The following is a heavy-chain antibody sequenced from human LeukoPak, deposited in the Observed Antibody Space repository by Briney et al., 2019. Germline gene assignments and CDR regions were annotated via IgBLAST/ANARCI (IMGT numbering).Heavy chain of an antibody. CDR1: GFSFTNTW. CDR3: NTDLRSEQVLTLDY. CDR2: IKSETDGGTT. J-gene: IGHJ4*02. D-gene: IGHD1/OR15-1a*01. V-gene: IGHV3-15*01. Sequence: PGGSLRLSCAASGFSFTNTWMSWVRQAPGKGLEWVGRIKSETDGGTTDYAAPVKGRFTISRDDSKNTLYLRMNSLKTEDTAVYYCNTDLRSEQVLTLDYWGQGTLVTVSS.